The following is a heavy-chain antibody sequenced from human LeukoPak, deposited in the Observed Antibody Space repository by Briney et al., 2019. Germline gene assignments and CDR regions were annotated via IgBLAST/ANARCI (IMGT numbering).Heavy chain of an antibody. CDR1: GGSISSSSYY. CDR3: ARDADYGDRDY. V-gene: IGHV4-39*07. Sequence: SETLSLTCTVSGGSISSSSYYWGWIRQPPGKGLEWIGSIYYSGSTYYNPSLKSRVTISVDTSKNQFSLKLSSVTAADTAVYYCARDADYGDRDYWGQGTLVTVSS. D-gene: IGHD4-17*01. CDR2: IYYSGST. J-gene: IGHJ4*02.